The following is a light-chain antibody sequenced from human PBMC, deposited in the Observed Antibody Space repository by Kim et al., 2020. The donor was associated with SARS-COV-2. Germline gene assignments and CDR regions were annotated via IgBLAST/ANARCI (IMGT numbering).Light chain of an antibody. V-gene: IGLV3-1*01. CDR3: QAWDSGTVVV. CDR2: QDN. CDR1: RLGDRY. J-gene: IGLJ3*02. Sequence: SYELSQPPSVSVSPGQTVTIACFGDRLGDRYVSWYQQKPGQSPVLVIYQDNKRPSGIPERLSGSSSENTSTLTISGTQSMDEADYYCQAWDSGTVVVFGGGTKLTVL.